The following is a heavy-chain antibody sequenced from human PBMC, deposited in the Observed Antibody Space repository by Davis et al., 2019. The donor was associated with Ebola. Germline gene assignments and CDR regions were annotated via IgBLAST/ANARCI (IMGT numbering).Heavy chain of an antibody. Sequence: PSETLSLTCAVYGGSFSGYYWSWIRQPPGKGLEWIGEINHSGSTNYNPSLKSRVTISVDTSKNQFSLKLSSVTAADTAVYYCARRTTVTTYYYYGMDVWGQGTTVTVSS. J-gene: IGHJ6*02. CDR3: ARRTTVTTYYYYGMDV. CDR1: GGSFSGYY. D-gene: IGHD4-17*01. V-gene: IGHV4-34*01. CDR2: INHSGST.